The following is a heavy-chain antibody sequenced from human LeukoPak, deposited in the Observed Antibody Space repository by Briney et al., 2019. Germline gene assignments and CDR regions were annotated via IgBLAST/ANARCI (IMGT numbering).Heavy chain of an antibody. CDR1: GFTFSSYW. CDR2: IKQDGSEK. CDR3: AQEIGYSYHYYMDV. D-gene: IGHD5-18*01. V-gene: IGHV3-7*01. J-gene: IGHJ6*03. Sequence: GGSLRLSCAASGFTFSSYWMSWVRQAPGKGLEWVANIKQDGSEKYYVDSVKGRFTISRDNAKNSLYLQMNSLRAEDTAVYYCAQEIGYSYHYYMDVWGQGTTVTVSS.